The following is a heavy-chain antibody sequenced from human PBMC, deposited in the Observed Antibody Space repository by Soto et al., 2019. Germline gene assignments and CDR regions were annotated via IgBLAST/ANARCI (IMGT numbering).Heavy chain of an antibody. CDR2: ISSSSSTI. CDR1: GFTFSTYS. Sequence: SLRLSCAASGFTFSTYSMNCLHKVPGKGLEWVSYISSSSSTIYYADSVKGRFTISRDNAKNSLYLQMNSLRAEDTAVYYCARVWQWLSYYYYMDVWGKGTTVTVSS. CDR3: ARVWQWLSYYYYMDV. D-gene: IGHD6-19*01. J-gene: IGHJ6*03. V-gene: IGHV3-48*01.